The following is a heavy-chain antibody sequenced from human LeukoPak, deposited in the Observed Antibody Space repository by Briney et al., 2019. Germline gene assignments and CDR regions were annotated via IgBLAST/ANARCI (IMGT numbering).Heavy chain of an antibody. CDR1: GLTFSSYS. V-gene: IGHV3-48*01. Sequence: GGSLRLSCAASGLTFSSYSMNWVRQAPGKGLEGVSYISSSNSTIYYADYVKGRFTIFRDNAKNSLYLQMNRLRAEDTAVYYCERDPLILAGPYYYYMDVWGKGTTVTISS. J-gene: IGHJ6*03. CDR3: ERDPLILAGPYYYYMDV. CDR2: ISSSNSTI. D-gene: IGHD3-9*01.